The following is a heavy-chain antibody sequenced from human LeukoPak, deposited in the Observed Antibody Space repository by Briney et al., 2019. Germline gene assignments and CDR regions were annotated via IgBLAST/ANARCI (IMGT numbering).Heavy chain of an antibody. CDR1: GFTFNDHA. D-gene: IGHD2-8*01. J-gene: IGHJ4*02. V-gene: IGHV3-9*01. CDR3: AKARPTYCTNGVCNSFDH. Sequence: PGGSLRLSCAASGFTFNDHAMHWVRQAPGKGLEWVSGISWNSDRIGYADSVKGRFTISRDNAKNSLYLQMNSLRPEDTALYYCAKARPTYCTNGVCNSFDHWGQGTLATVSS. CDR2: ISWNSDRI.